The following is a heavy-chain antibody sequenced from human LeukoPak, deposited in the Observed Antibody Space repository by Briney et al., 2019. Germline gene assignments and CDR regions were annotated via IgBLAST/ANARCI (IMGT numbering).Heavy chain of an antibody. J-gene: IGHJ6*03. CDR2: IYYSGST. V-gene: IGHV4-39*01. D-gene: IGHD6-6*01. Sequence: GSLRLSCAASGFTFSSYSMNWVRQPPGKGLEWIGSIYYSGSTYYNPSLKSRVTISVDTSKNQFSLKLSSVTAADTAVYYCARPGYSSSSGYMDVWGKGTTVTVSS. CDR3: ARPGYSSSSGYMDV. CDR1: GFTFSSYSMN.